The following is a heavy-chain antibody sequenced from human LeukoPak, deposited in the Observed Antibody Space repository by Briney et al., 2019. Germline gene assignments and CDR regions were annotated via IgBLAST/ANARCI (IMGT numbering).Heavy chain of an antibody. Sequence: SETLSLTCAVYGGSFSGYYWSWIRQPPGKGLEWIGEINHSGSTNYNPSLKSRVTISVDTSKNQFSLKLSSVTAADTAVYYCARLARSSSSCDWCYYYYYMDVWGKGTTVPVSS. D-gene: IGHD6-13*01. V-gene: IGHV4-34*01. CDR3: ARLARSSSSCDWCYYYYYMDV. CDR2: INHSGST. CDR1: GGSFSGYY. J-gene: IGHJ6*03.